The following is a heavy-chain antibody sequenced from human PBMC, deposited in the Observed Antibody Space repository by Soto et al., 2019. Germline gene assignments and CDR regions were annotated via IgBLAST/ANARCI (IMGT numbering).Heavy chain of an antibody. CDR1: GFMFSTHG. V-gene: IGHV3-23*01. Sequence: GGSLRLSCAASGFMFSTHGMTWVRQAPGKGLEWVSTVSGGDGGTAYTDSVRGRFTISRDTSKNTLFLQMSSLRAEDTAVYYCAKIAWNSGRFFDYWGQGTLVTVSS. CDR3: AKIAWNSGRFFDY. D-gene: IGHD3-10*01. CDR2: VSGGDGGT. J-gene: IGHJ4*02.